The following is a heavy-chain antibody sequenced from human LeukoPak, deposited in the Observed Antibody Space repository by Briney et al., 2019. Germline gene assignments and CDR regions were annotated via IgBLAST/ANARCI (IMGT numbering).Heavy chain of an antibody. CDR3: ARQTGSGLFILP. CDR1: GGSISNYY. CDR2: IYSSGST. D-gene: IGHD3/OR15-3a*01. Sequence: SETLSLTCTVSGGSISNYYWSWIRQPAGKGLEWIGRIYSSGSTSYNPSLKSRVTMSVDTSKNQFSLKLSSVTAADTAVYYCARQTGSGLFILPGGQGTLVTVSS. J-gene: IGHJ4*02. V-gene: IGHV4-4*07.